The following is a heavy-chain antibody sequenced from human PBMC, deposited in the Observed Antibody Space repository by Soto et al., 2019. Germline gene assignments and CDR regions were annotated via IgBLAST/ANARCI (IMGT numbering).Heavy chain of an antibody. J-gene: IGHJ6*03. D-gene: IGHD3-9*01. V-gene: IGHV1-8*01. CDR2: MNPNSGNT. CDR1: GYTFTSYD. Sequence: GASVKVSCKASGYTFTSYDINWVRQATGQGLEWMGWMNPNSGNTGYAQKFQGRVTMTRNTSISTAYMELSSLRSEDTAVYYCARGQQYYDILTGYPIIPYYYYYMDVWGKGTTVTVSS. CDR3: ARGQQYYDILTGYPIIPYYYYYMDV.